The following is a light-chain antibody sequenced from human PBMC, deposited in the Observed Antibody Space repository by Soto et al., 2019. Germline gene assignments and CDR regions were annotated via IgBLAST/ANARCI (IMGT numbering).Light chain of an antibody. CDR2: DVS. CDR3: CSYAGSYTWV. Sequence: QSALTQPRSVSGSPGQSVTISCTGTSSDVGGYNYVSWYQQHTGKAPKLMIYDVSKRPSGVPDRFSGSKSGNTASLTISGLQASEEAEYYCCSYAGSYTWVLGGGTKLTVL. J-gene: IGLJ3*02. V-gene: IGLV2-11*01. CDR1: SSDVGGYNY.